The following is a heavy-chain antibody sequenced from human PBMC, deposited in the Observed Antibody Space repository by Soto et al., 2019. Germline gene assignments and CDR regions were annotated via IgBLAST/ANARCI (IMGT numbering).Heavy chain of an antibody. V-gene: IGHV3-30-3*01. J-gene: IGHJ4*02. Sequence: QVQLVESGGGVVQPGRSLRLSCAASGFTFSSYSLHWVRQAPGKGLEWVAVISYDGSIKSYPDSVTGRFTNSRDNSKNTMYLQMNSLGAKDTAVYYCAREESSSWHNFDYWGQGTLVIVSS. CDR2: ISYDGSIK. D-gene: IGHD6-13*01. CDR1: GFTFSSYS. CDR3: AREESSSWHNFDY.